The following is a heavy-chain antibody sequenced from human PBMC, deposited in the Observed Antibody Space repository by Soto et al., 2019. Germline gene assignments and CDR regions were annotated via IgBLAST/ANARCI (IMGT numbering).Heavy chain of an antibody. J-gene: IGHJ4*02. CDR1: GYTFTSYY. Sequence: GASVKVSCKASGYTFTSYYMHWVRQAPGQGLEWMGIINPSGGSTSYAQKFQGRVTMTRDTSTSTIYMELSSLRSEDTAVYYCARVGSGYGDHAYWGQGTLVTVSS. CDR2: INPSGGST. V-gene: IGHV1-46*01. CDR3: ARVGSGYGDHAY. D-gene: IGHD4-17*01.